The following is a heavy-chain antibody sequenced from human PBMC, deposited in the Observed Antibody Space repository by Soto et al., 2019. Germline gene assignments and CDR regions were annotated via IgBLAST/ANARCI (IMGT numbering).Heavy chain of an antibody. D-gene: IGHD3-10*01. CDR3: ARVVRGNSYGSERVYYYGMDV. V-gene: IGHV4-59*01. CDR1: GGSISSYY. J-gene: IGHJ6*02. Sequence: QVQLQESGPGLVKPSETLSLTCTVSGGSISSYYWSWIRQPPGKGLEWIGYIYYSGSTNYNPSLKRRFTISVDTCKNQFALKLRPVTAADTAVYYCARVVRGNSYGSERVYYYGMDVWGQGTTVTVSS. CDR2: IYYSGST.